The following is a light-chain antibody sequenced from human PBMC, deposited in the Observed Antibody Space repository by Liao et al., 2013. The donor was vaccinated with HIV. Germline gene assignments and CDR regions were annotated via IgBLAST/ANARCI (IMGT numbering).Light chain of an antibody. Sequence: SYELTQPPSVSVSPGQTASITCSGDKLGNKYASWYQQKPGQSPVLVIYQDNKRPSGIPERFSGSFSGNTATLTISETQPVDEADYFCQAWDSNTAVFGPGTKVTVL. CDR3: QAWDSNTAV. CDR1: KLGNKY. J-gene: IGLJ1*01. V-gene: IGLV3-1*01. CDR2: QDN.